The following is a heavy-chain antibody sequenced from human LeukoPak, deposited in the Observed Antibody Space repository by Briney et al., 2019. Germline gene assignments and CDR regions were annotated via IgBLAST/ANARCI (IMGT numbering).Heavy chain of an antibody. D-gene: IGHD6-13*01. V-gene: IGHV3-21*01. CDR3: ARDPDVAAAGTN. CDR2: ISSSSSYI. CDR1: GFTFSSYS. Sequence: SGGSLRLSCAASGFTFSSYSMNWVRQAPGKGLEWVSSISSSSSYIYYADSVKGRFTISRANAKNSLYLQMNSLRAEDTAVYYCARDPDVAAAGTNWGQGTLVTVSS. J-gene: IGHJ4*02.